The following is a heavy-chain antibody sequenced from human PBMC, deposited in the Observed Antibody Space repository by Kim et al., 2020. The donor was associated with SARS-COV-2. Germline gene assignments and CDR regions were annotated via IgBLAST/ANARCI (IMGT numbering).Heavy chain of an antibody. Sequence: YAQGFTGRFVFSLDTSVSTEYLQISSLKAEDTAVYYCARPRFQLGGPELDYWGQGTLVTVSS. V-gene: IGHV7-4-1*02. CDR3: ARPRFQLGGPELDY. J-gene: IGHJ4*02. D-gene: IGHD3-16*01.